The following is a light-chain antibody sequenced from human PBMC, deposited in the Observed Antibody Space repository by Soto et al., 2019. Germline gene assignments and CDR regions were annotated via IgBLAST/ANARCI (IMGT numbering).Light chain of an antibody. CDR3: QQYHNWPPQYT. J-gene: IGKJ2*01. Sequence: EIMMTQSPATLSVSPGERATLSCRASQTVARNLAWYQQKPGQAPRLLIHGASTRATGVSARFSGSGSGIEFTLTISSLQSEDFAVYYCQQYHNWPPQYTFGQGTKLQIK. V-gene: IGKV3-15*01. CDR1: QTVARN. CDR2: GAS.